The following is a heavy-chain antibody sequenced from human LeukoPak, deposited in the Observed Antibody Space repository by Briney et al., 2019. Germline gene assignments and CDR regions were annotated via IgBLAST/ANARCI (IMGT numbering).Heavy chain of an antibody. J-gene: IGHJ4*02. Sequence: GGSVRLLCGVCGFNIGSSWMFWLRQTPGKGLEWVADMNEDGSGTYYVHSVKGRFTVSRDNAQNSVYLQMNSLRVEDTGVYYCARDPAWGAIDYWGQGTLVTVSS. CDR1: GFNIGSSW. CDR2: MNEDGSGT. D-gene: IGHD7-27*01. V-gene: IGHV3-7*01. CDR3: ARDPAWGAIDY.